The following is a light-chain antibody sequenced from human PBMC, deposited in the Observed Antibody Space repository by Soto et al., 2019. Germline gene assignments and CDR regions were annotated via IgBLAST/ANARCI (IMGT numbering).Light chain of an antibody. CDR2: AAS. Sequence: DIQMTQSPSSLSASVGDTVTITSRASQDIANYLNWYQQKPGQAPKLLIYAASILQSGAPSSFSGRGSETDFTLTITTPLPEGLAYYSCQQSSNPPYTFGQGTKLAIK. CDR3: QQSSNPPYT. CDR1: QDIANY. J-gene: IGKJ2*01. V-gene: IGKV1-39*01.